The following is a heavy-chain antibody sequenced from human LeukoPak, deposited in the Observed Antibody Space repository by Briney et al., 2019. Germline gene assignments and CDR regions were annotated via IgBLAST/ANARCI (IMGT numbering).Heavy chain of an antibody. CDR3: ARGLYYYYGMDD. Sequence: IPSETLSLTCAVYGGSFSGYYWSWIRQPPGKGLEWIGEINHSGSTNYNPSLKSRVTISVDTSKNQFSLKLSSVTAADTAVYYCARGLYYYYGMDDWGQGTTVTVSS. J-gene: IGHJ6*02. V-gene: IGHV4-34*01. CDR2: INHSGST. CDR1: GGSFSGYY.